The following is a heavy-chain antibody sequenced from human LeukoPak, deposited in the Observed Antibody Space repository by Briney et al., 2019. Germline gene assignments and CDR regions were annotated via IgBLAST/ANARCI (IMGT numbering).Heavy chain of an antibody. V-gene: IGHV3-23*01. CDR2: ISGSGGTT. J-gene: IGHJ4*02. Sequence: GGSLRLSCAASGFTFNNYAMSWVRQAPGKGLEWVSGISGSGGTTYYADSVKGRLTISRDNSKNTLFLQMNSLRAEDTAVYYCARGQDYYDSSGYSRFSNLDYWGQGTLVTVSS. CDR1: GFTFNNYA. CDR3: ARGQDYYDSSGYSRFSNLDY. D-gene: IGHD3-22*01.